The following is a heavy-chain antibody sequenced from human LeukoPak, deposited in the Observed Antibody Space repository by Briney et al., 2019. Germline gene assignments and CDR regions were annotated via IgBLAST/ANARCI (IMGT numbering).Heavy chain of an antibody. CDR3: ARHQWHYYYYMGV. Sequence: SETLSLTCAVYGGSFSGYYWGWIRQPPGKGPEWIGSIYYSGDTYYNPSLKSRRVTISVDTSKNQFSLRLSSVTAADTAVYYCARHQWHYYYYMGVWGKGSTVTVSS. D-gene: IGHD6-19*01. J-gene: IGHJ6*03. CDR2: IYYSGDT. CDR1: GGSFSGYY. V-gene: IGHV4-39*01.